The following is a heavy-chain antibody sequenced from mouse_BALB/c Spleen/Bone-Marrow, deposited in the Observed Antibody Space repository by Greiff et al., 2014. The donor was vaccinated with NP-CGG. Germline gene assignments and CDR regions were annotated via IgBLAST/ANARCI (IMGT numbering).Heavy chain of an antibody. CDR2: INPSNGVT. CDR1: GFTFTNYY. V-gene: IGHV1S81*02. J-gene: IGHJ1*01. D-gene: IGHD1-2*01. CDR3: TRPGFYGYGAYFDV. Sequence: QVQLQQSGAELVKPGASVKLSCKVSGFTFTNYYVSWVNQRPGQGLEWIGEINPSNGVTYFNEKFMSKATLTVDNSSSTAYLHLSSLTSEAAADYCGTRPGFYGYGAYFDVWGAGTPVTVAS.